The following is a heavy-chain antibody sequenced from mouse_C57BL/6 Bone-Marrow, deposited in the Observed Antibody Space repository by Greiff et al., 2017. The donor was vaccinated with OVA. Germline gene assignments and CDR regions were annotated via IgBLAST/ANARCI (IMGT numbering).Heavy chain of an antibody. CDR3: AREAQARGFAY. J-gene: IGHJ3*01. CDR2: IDPSDSYT. Sequence: QVQLQQPGAELVRPGTSVKLSCKASGYTFTSYWMHWVKQRPGQGLEWIGVIDPSDSYTNYNQKFKGKATLTVDTSSSTAYMQLSSLTSEDSAVYYCAREAQARGFAYWGQGTLVTVSA. V-gene: IGHV1-59*01. CDR1: GYTFTSYW. D-gene: IGHD3-2*02.